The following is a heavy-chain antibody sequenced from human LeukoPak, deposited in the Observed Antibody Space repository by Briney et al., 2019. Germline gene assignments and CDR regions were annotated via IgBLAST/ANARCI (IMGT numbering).Heavy chain of an antibody. CDR3: ARDAVTMVRGVNY. CDR2: ISSSGSTI. D-gene: IGHD3-10*01. J-gene: IGHJ4*02. V-gene: IGHV3-11*01. Sequence: PGGSMRLSCAASGFTFSDHYMSSIRQAPGKGLEWDSYISSSGSTIYYAHSVKGRFTISRDNAKNSLYLQMNSLRAEDTAVYYCARDAVTMVRGVNYWGQGTLVTVSS. CDR1: GFTFSDHY.